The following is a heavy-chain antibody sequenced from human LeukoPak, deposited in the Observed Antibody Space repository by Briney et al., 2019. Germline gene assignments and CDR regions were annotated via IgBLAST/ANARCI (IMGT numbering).Heavy chain of an antibody. D-gene: IGHD3-16*01. CDR1: GYNFFTYG. CDR3: ARDRRGVYFDY. CDR2: INTNTGNP. Sequence: ASVKVSCKASGYNFFTYGITWVRQAPGQGLEWMGWINTNTGNPTYAQGFTGRFVFSLDTSVSTAYLQISSLKAEDTAVYYCARDRRGVYFDYWGQGTLVTVSS. V-gene: IGHV7-4-1*02. J-gene: IGHJ4*02.